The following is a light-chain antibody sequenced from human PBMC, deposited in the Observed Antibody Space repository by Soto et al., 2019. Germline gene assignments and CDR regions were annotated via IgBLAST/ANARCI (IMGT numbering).Light chain of an antibody. J-gene: IGKJ5*01. V-gene: IGKV3-20*01. Sequence: EIVLTQSPGTLSLSPGERATLSCRASQSVSSSYLAWYQQKSGQAPRLLIYGASSRATGIPDRFSGSGSGTDFTLIISRLEPEDFAVYYCQQYGSSPPAITFGQGTRLEIK. CDR3: QQYGSSPPAIT. CDR2: GAS. CDR1: QSVSSSY.